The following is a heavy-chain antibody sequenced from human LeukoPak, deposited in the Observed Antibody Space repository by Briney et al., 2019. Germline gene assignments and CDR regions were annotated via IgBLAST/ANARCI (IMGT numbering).Heavy chain of an antibody. CDR1: GGSFSGYY. CDR3: ARTPAGDGSGRYYFGY. CDR2: INHSGST. J-gene: IGHJ4*02. Sequence: SETLSLTCAVYGGSFSGYYWSWIRQPPGKGLEWIGEINHSGSTNYNPSLKSRVTISVDTSKNQFSLKLSSVTAADTAVYYCARTPAGDGSGRYYFGYWGQGTLVTVSS. V-gene: IGHV4-34*01. D-gene: IGHD3-22*01.